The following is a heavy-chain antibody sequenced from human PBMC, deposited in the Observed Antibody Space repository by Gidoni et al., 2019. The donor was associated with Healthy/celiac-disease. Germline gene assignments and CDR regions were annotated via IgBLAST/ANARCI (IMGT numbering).Heavy chain of an antibody. CDR2: INSDGSST. D-gene: IGHD4-4*01. CDR3: ARVGAVTPVDYFDY. V-gene: IGHV3-74*01. CDR1: GFTFSSYW. Sequence: EVQLVESGGGLVQPGGSLRLSCAASGFTFSSYWMHWVRQAPGKGLVWVSRINSDGSSTSYAESVKGRFTISRDNAKNTLYLQMNSMRAEDTAVYYCARVGAVTPVDYFDYWGQGTLVTVSS. J-gene: IGHJ4*02.